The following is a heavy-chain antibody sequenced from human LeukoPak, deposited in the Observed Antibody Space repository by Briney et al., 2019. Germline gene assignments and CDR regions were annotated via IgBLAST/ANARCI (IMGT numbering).Heavy chain of an antibody. CDR1: SGSINSYY. CDR2: IYYSGST. J-gene: IGHJ4*02. Sequence: SETLSLTCTVSSGSINSYYWSWIRQPPGRGLEWIGYIYYSGSTNYNPSLKSRITMSVDTSKNQFSLKLTSVTAADTAMYYCARDRYSGTYWGYFDYWGQGSLVTVSS. D-gene: IGHD1-26*01. CDR3: ARDRYSGTYWGYFDY. V-gene: IGHV4-59*01.